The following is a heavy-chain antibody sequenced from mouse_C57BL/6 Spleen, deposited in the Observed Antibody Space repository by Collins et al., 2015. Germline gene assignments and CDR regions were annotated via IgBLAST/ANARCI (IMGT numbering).Heavy chain of an antibody. V-gene: IGHV1-64*01. D-gene: IGHD2-4*01. CDR3: ARSQRYDDYDEYFDV. J-gene: IGHJ1*03. CDR1: GYTFTSYW. CDR2: IHPNSGNT. Sequence: QVQLQQPGAELVKPGASVKLSCKASGYTFTSYWMHWVKQRPGQGLEWIGMIHPNSGNTNYNEKFKSKATLTVDKSSSTAYMQLSSLTSEDSTVYYCARSQRYDDYDEYFDVWGTGTTVTVPS.